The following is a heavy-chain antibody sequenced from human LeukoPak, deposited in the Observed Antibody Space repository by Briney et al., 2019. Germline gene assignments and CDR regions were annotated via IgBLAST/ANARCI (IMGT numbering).Heavy chain of an antibody. CDR2: ISYDGSDK. CDR1: GFTFSSYG. J-gene: IGHJ4*02. CDR3: AKEIYYDSSAFIDY. V-gene: IGHV3-30*18. Sequence: PGGSLRLSCAASGFTFSSYGIHWVRQAPGKGLEWVAVISYDGSDKYYADSVKGRFTISSDNAKNTLYLQMSSLRAEDTAVYYCAKEIYYDSSAFIDYWGQGTLVTVSS. D-gene: IGHD3-22*01.